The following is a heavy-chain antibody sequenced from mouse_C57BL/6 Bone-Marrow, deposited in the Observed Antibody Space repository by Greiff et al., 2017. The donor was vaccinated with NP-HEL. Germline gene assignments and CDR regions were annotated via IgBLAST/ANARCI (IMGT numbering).Heavy chain of an antibody. CDR1: GYTFTSYW. Sequence: VQLQESGAELVKPGASVKLSCKASGYTFTSYWMQWVKQRPGQGLEWIGEIDPSDSYTNYNQKFKGKATLTVDTSSSTAYMQLSSLTSEDSAVYYCARGSFYPLFAYWGQGTLVTVSA. V-gene: IGHV1-50*01. CDR3: ARGSFYPLFAY. CDR2: IDPSDSYT. D-gene: IGHD2-3*01. J-gene: IGHJ3*01.